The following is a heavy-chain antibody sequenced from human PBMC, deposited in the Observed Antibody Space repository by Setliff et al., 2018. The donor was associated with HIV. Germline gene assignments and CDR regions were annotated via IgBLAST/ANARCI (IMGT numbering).Heavy chain of an antibody. CDR1: GVSISSHH. Sequence: SETLSLTCNVSGVSISSHHWSWIRQPPGKGLEWIGYIYYTGTTKYHPSLESRVTISIDMSKNQLSLQLSSVTAAETAVYFCARSYSSSLNPSGWMDVWGKGTTVTVSS. D-gene: IGHD6-13*01. CDR2: IYYTGTT. CDR3: ARSYSSSLNPSGWMDV. J-gene: IGHJ6*04. V-gene: IGHV4-59*11.